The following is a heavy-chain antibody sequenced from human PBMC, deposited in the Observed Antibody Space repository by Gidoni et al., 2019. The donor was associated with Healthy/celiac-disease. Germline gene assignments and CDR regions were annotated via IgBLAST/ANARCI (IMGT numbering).Heavy chain of an antibody. Sequence: QLQLQETGPGLVKPSETLSLTCTVSGGSISSSSYYWGWIRQPPGKGLEWIGSIYYSGSTYYNPSLKSRVTISVDTSKNQFSLKLSSVTAADTAVYYCARGSCSSTSCYPASDWFDPWGQGTLVTVSS. J-gene: IGHJ5*02. CDR3: ARGSCSSTSCYPASDWFDP. CDR1: GGSISSSSYY. D-gene: IGHD2-2*01. V-gene: IGHV4-39*01. CDR2: IYYSGST.